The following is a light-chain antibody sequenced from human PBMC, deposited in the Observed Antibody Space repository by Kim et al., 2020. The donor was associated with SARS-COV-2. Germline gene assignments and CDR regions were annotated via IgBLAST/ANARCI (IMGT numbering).Light chain of an antibody. CDR1: NSDVGGYNY. CDR3: RSYTGRYSWV. Sequence: QSALTQPRSVSGSPGQSVTISCTGTNSDVGGYNYVSWYQQHPDKVPKLLIYDVTTRPSGVPDRFSGSKSGNTASLTISGLQAEDESDYYCRSYTGRYSWVFGGGTKLTVL. V-gene: IGLV2-11*01. J-gene: IGLJ3*02. CDR2: DVT.